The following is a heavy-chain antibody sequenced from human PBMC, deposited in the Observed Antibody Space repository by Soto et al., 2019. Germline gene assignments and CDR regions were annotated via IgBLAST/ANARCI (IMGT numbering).Heavy chain of an antibody. CDR3: VRAPGGDCFDWYFDL. CDR1: GFAFSRFG. J-gene: IGHJ2*01. V-gene: IGHV3-30*09. CDR2: ISYEGTTK. D-gene: IGHD2-21*02. Sequence: QLVESGGGVVQPGGSVRLPCAASGFAFSRFGLHCLRQAPGKGLEWVALISYEGTTKYYPDAVKGRCAISRDNSNNTLYLEMNSLRPEDTAFYSCVRAPGGDCFDWYFDLWGHGTLVTVSS.